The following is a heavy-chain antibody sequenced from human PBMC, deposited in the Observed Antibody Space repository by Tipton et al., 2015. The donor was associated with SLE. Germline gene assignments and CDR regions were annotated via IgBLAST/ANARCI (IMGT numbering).Heavy chain of an antibody. J-gene: IGHJ6*02. V-gene: IGHV4-59*06. D-gene: IGHD4-17*01. CDR1: GGSISSYY. CDR3: ARVTTVTTDYYYGMDV. Sequence: TLSLTCTVSGGSISSYYSCWFRQHPGKGLEWIGYIYYSGSTYYNPSLTSRVTISVDTSKNQFSLKLSSVTAADTAVSYCARVTTVTTDYYYGMDVWGQGTTVTVSS. CDR2: IYYSGST.